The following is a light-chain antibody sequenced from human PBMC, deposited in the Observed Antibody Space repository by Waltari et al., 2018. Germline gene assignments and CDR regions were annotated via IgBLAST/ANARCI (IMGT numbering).Light chain of an antibody. CDR2: GAS. CDR1: QSISSN. Sequence: IILTQSPATLSVSPGGTATLSCRASQSISSNLAWYQQKPGQTPRLLMYGASTRASGVPGRFSGSWSGTEFTLTISSLQSEDFAVYYWQKYNNWPPLTFGGGTKVEI. CDR3: QKYNNWPPLT. J-gene: IGKJ4*01. V-gene: IGKV3-15*01.